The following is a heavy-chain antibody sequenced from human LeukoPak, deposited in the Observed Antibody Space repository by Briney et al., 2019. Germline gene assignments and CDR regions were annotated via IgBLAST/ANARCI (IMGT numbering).Heavy chain of an antibody. Sequence: SETLSLTCTVSGGSISSSSYYWGWIRQPPGKGLEWIGSIYCSGSTYYNPSLKSRVTISVDTSKNQFSLKLSSVTAADTAVYYCARHRGYCSSTSCSDAFDIWGQGTMVTVSS. V-gene: IGHV4-39*01. CDR2: IYCSGST. J-gene: IGHJ3*02. CDR3: ARHRGYCSSTSCSDAFDI. D-gene: IGHD2-2*01. CDR1: GGSISSSSYY.